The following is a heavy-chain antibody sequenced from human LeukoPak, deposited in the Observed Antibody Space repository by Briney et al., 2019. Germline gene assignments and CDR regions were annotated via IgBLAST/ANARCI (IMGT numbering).Heavy chain of an antibody. V-gene: IGHV3-15*01. CDR3: TTDKLGVDDYVWGSYRYHSC. J-gene: IGHJ4*02. Sequence: PGGSLTLSCAASGVTFSNAWMSWVRQAPGKGLEWVGRIKSKTDGGTTDYAAPVKGRFTISRDDSKNTLYLQMNSLKTEDTAVYYCTTDKLGVDDYVWGSYRYHSCGGQGTLVTVSS. CDR1: GVTFSNAW. CDR2: IKSKTDGGTT. D-gene: IGHD3-16*02.